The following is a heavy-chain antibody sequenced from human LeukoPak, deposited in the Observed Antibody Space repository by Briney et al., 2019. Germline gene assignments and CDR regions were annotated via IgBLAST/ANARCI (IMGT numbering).Heavy chain of an antibody. Sequence: QSGGSLRLSCAASGFALSSYAMSWARQAPGKGLEWVSATSSSDAGTYHAESVRGRFTISRDNSKNTLYLQMNSLRPEDTAVYYCAKLLSQYDSSGYYYFDYWGQGTLVTVSS. CDR1: GFALSSYA. D-gene: IGHD3-22*01. V-gene: IGHV3-23*01. J-gene: IGHJ4*02. CDR3: AKLLSQYDSSGYYYFDY. CDR2: TSSSDAGT.